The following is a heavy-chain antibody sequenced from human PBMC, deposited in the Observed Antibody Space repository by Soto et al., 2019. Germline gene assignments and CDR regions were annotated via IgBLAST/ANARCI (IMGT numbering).Heavy chain of an antibody. V-gene: IGHV4-30-2*01. CDR2: VYHSGST. CDR1: GVSISSSVYS. Sequence: SETLSLTCAVSGVSISSSVYSWSWIRQPPGKGLEWVGYVYHSGSTYYNPSLKSRVTISVDRSKNQFPLKLSSVTAADTAVYYCASSHAGAHITAAVHWGQGTLVTVSS. J-gene: IGHJ4*02. D-gene: IGHD6-13*01. CDR3: ASSHAGAHITAAVH.